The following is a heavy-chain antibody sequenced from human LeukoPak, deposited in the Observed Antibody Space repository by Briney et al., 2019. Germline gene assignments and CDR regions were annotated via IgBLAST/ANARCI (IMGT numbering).Heavy chain of an antibody. D-gene: IGHD6-13*01. Sequence: GRSLRLSCAASGFTFSSYGMHWVRQAPGKGLEWVAVIWYDGSNKYYADSVKGRFTISRDNSKNTLYLQMNSLRAEDTAVYHCAKDRGRVATEYYFDYWGQGTLVTVSS. CDR3: AKDRGRVATEYYFDY. CDR2: IWYDGSNK. V-gene: IGHV3-33*06. CDR1: GFTFSSYG. J-gene: IGHJ4*02.